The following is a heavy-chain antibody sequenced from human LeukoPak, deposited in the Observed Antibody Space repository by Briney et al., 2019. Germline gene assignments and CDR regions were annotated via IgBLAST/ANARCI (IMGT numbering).Heavy chain of an antibody. CDR2: ISSNGGST. D-gene: IGHD6-6*01. CDR1: GFTFSSYA. Sequence: TGGSLRLSCSASGFTFSSYAMRWVRQAPGKGLQYVSGISSNGGSTNYEDSVKGRFTISRDSSKNTLYLQMSSLRTEDTAVYYCVRGHSSSSNYFDYWGQGSLVTVSS. J-gene: IGHJ4*02. V-gene: IGHV3-64D*09. CDR3: VRGHSSSSNYFDY.